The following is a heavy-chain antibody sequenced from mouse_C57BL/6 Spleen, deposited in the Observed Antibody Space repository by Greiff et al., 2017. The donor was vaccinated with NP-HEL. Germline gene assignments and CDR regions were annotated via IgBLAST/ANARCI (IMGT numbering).Heavy chain of an antibody. CDR3: ARGLLRGDAMDY. J-gene: IGHJ4*01. V-gene: IGHV1-19*01. Sequence: EVQLQQSGPVLVKPGASVKMSCKASGYTFTDYYLNWVKQSPGKSLEWIGVINPYNGGTSYNQKFKGKATLTVDKSSSTAYMELNSLTSEDSAVYYCARGLLRGDAMDYWGQGTSVTVSS. CDR1: GYTFTDYY. D-gene: IGHD2-3*01. CDR2: INPYNGGT.